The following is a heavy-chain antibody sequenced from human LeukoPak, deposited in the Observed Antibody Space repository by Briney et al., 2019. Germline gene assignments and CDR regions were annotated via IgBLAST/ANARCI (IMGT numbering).Heavy chain of an antibody. J-gene: IGHJ4*02. V-gene: IGHV4-59*01. CDR2: IYFSEST. CDR1: GDSMSSYS. Sequence: SETLSLTCSVSGDSMSSYSWSWIRQPPGKGLEWIGYIYFSESTNYNPSLKSRVTISVDTSKSQFSLKLTSVTAADTAVYYCASVRPGYYCMDYWGQGTLVTVSS. D-gene: IGHD3-22*01. CDR3: ASVRPGYYCMDY.